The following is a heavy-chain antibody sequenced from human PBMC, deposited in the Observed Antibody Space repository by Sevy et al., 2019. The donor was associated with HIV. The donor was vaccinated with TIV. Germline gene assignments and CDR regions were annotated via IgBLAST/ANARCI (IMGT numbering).Heavy chain of an antibody. V-gene: IGHV3-23*01. Sequence: GSLRLSCAVSGFSFDSYGMTWVHQAPGKGLEWVSGISGSATRTYYADSVKGRFIISRDNSKNTLYLQMNSLRSEETAIYYGAKGGGGHYDPDEIGYYFYYYNMDVWGKGTTVTVSS. CDR1: GFSFDSYG. CDR2: ISGSATRT. D-gene: IGHD3-22*01. J-gene: IGHJ6*03. CDR3: AKGGGGHYDPDEIGYYFYYYNMDV.